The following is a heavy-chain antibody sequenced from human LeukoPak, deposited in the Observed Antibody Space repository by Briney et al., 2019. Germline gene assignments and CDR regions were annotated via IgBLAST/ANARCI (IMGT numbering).Heavy chain of an antibody. V-gene: IGHV3-33*07. CDR2: IGSDGSGK. Sequence: GGSLRLSCAASGFTFSTYGMYWVRQAPGKGLEWVAFIGSDGSGKYHADSVKGRFTISRDNSKNTLSLQMNSLRAEDTAVYYCARDRGYYDSSGLSWGQGTLVTVSS. CDR1: GFTFSTYG. CDR3: ARDRGYYDSSGLS. J-gene: IGHJ4*02. D-gene: IGHD3-22*01.